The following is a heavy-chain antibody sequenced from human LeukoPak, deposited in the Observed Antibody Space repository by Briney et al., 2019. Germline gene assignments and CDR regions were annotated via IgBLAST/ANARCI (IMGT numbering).Heavy chain of an antibody. J-gene: IGHJ4*02. CDR2: INHSGST. CDR1: GGSFSGYY. Sequence: PSETLSLTCAVYGGSFSGYYWSWIRQPPGKGLEWIGEINHSGSTNYNPSLKSRVTISVDTSKNQFSLRLSSVTAADTAVYYCARRAPYGASDYWGQGTLVTVSS. D-gene: IGHD4-17*01. V-gene: IGHV4-34*01. CDR3: ARRAPYGASDY.